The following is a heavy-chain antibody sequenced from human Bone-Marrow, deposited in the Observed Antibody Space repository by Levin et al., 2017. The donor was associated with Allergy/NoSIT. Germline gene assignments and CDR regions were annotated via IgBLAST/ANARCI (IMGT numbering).Heavy chain of an antibody. CDR3: ARDGVGTAAGTP. Sequence: GESLKISCAASGFTVSRNYMSWVRQAPGKGLEWVSLMYSGGDTQYADSVKGRFTISRDNSKNTLYLQMNSLRADDTAVSYCARDGVGTAAGTPWGQGTLVTVSS. V-gene: IGHV3-66*01. CDR2: MYSGGDT. CDR1: GFTVSRNY. J-gene: IGHJ4*02. D-gene: IGHD6-13*01.